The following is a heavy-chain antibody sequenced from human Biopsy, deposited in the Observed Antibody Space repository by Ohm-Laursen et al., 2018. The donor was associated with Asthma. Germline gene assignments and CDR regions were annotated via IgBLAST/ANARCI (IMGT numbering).Heavy chain of an antibody. D-gene: IGHD2-8*02. CDR1: GLSLTTTGVG. J-gene: IGHJ3*02. Sequence: TQTLTLTCTFSGLSLTTTGVGVAWIRQPPVKALEWLARIYLDDDKRYSSSLKSRLTITKDTSKNQVVLTMTNMDPVDTATYFCAHRLCIGGACYDAFDIWGQGTMVTVSS. CDR2: IYLDDDK. CDR3: AHRLCIGGACYDAFDI. V-gene: IGHV2-5*02.